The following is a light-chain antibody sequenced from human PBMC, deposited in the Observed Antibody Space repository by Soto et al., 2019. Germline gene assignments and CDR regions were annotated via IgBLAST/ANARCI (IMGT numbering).Light chain of an antibody. CDR1: SSDVGGYNY. CDR2: EVS. CDR3: SSYTSSSTLVV. V-gene: IGLV2-14*01. Sequence: QSALTQPASVSGSPGQSITISCTGTSSDVGGYNYVSWYQQHPDKAPKLMIYEVSNRPSGVSNRFSGSKSGNTASLTISGRQAEDEADYYCSSYTSSSTLVVFGGGTKLTVL. J-gene: IGLJ2*01.